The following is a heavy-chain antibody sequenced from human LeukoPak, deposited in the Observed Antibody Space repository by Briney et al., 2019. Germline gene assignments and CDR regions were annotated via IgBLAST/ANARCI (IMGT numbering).Heavy chain of an antibody. CDR2: ISGSGGST. J-gene: IGHJ4*02. CDR3: ARVGVVKGSSSWYFDY. Sequence: GGSLRLSCAASGFTFSSYAMSWVRQAPGKGLEWVSAISGSGGSTYYADSVKGRFTISRDNSKNTLYLQMNSLRAEDTAVYYCARVGVVKGSSSWYFDYWGQGTLVTVSS. CDR1: GFTFSSYA. D-gene: IGHD6-13*01. V-gene: IGHV3-23*01.